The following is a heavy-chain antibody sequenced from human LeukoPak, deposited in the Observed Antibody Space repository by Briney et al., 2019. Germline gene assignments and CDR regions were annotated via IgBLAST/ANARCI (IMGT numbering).Heavy chain of an antibody. J-gene: IGHJ4*02. CDR1: GGSISSSNW. V-gene: IGHV4-4*02. Sequence: SGTLPLTCAVSGGSISSSNWWSWVRQPPGKGLEWIGEIYHSGSTNYNPSLKSRVTISVDKSKNQFSLKLSSVTAADTAVYYCARVDKYGDYGPDVYWGQGTLVTVSS. CDR3: ARVDKYGDYGPDVY. CDR2: IYHSGST. D-gene: IGHD4-17*01.